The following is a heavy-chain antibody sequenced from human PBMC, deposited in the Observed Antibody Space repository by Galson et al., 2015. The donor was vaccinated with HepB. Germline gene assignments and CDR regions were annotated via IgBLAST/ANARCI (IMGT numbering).Heavy chain of an antibody. D-gene: IGHD3-22*01. V-gene: IGHV3-23*01. CDR1: GFTFSSYA. CDR2: ISGSGGST. Sequence: SLRLSCAASGFTFSSYAMSWVRQAPGKGLEWVSAISGSGGSTYYADSVKGRFTISRDNSKNTLYLQMNSLRAEDTAVYYCAKDVYYDSSGYYYGDAFDIWCQGTMVTVSS. J-gene: IGHJ3*02. CDR3: AKDVYYDSSGYYYGDAFDI.